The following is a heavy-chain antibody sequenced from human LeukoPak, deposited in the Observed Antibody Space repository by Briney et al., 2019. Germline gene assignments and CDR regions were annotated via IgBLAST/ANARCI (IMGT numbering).Heavy chain of an antibody. D-gene: IGHD3-9*01. Sequence: SETLSLTCAVYGGSFSGYYWSWIRQPPGKGLEWIGEINHSGSTNYNSSLKSRVTISVDTSKNQFSLSLSSVTAADTAVYYCARRDILTGYSWDQGTLVTVSS. CDR1: GGSFSGYY. CDR2: INHSGST. J-gene: IGHJ5*02. V-gene: IGHV4-34*01. CDR3: ARRDILTGYS.